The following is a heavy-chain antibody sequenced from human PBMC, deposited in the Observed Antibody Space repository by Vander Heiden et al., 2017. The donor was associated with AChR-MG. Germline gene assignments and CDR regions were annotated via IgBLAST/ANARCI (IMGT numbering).Heavy chain of an antibody. CDR2: ITVYNGNT. CDR3: VRSPLEGSQDVFDM. D-gene: IGHD1-26*01. Sequence: MQLVQSGAVVRKPGSSVKLSCRASDYILTYRYLHWVRQATGQGLEGLGWITVYNGNTKIAQKFQDRLTIVREMSLTTVYMELSSLSPEDTAMYYCVRSPLEGSQDVFDMWGQGTKVSVSS. V-gene: IGHV1-45*02. J-gene: IGHJ3*02. CDR1: DYILTYRY.